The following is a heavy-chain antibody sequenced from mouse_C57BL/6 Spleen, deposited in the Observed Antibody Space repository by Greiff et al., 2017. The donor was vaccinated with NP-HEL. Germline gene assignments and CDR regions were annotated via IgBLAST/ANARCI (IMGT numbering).Heavy chain of an antibody. V-gene: IGHV1-18*01. J-gene: IGHJ3*01. CDR3: ARSSKTYDYEGFAY. CDR1: GYTFTDYN. D-gene: IGHD2-4*01. CDR2: INPNNGGT. Sequence: VQLQQSGPELVKPGASVKIPCKASGYTFTDYNMDWVKQSHGKSLEWIGDINPNNGGTIYNQKFKGKATLTVDKSSSTAYMELRSLTSEDTAVYYCARSSKTYDYEGFAYWGQGTLVTVSA.